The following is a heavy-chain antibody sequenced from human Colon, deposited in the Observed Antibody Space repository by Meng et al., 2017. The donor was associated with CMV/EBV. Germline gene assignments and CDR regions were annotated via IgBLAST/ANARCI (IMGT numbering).Heavy chain of an antibody. CDR1: GFTFSGSA. Sequence: GGSLRLSCAASGFTFSGSAIHWVRQASGKGLEWVGRIRSKANSYATVYAASVKGRFTISRDDSKNTAYLQMNSLKTEDTAVYYCTIPLYCSITSSCMDAWGQGTTVTVSS. V-gene: IGHV3-73*01. D-gene: IGHD2-2*01. J-gene: IGHJ6*02. CDR2: IRSKANSYAT. CDR3: TIPLYCSITSSCMDA.